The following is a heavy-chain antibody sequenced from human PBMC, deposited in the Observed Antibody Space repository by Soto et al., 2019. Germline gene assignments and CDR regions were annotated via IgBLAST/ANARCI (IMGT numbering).Heavy chain of an antibody. CDR2: IWYDGTNK. D-gene: IGHD3-10*01. CDR1: GFTFSNYG. Sequence: QVQLVESGGGVVQPGRSLRLSCAASGFTFSNYGMHWVRQAPGKGLEWVAVIWYDGTNKYNADSVRGRFTISRDNSENTLYLQMHSLRAEDTAVYYCASTYYFGSGSRHFDSWGQGTLVTVSS. V-gene: IGHV3-33*01. J-gene: IGHJ4*02. CDR3: ASTYYFGSGSRHFDS.